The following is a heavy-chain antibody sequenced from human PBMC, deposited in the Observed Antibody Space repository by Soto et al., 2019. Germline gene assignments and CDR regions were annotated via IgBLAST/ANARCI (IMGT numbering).Heavy chain of an antibody. V-gene: IGHV4-59*01. CDR1: GGSISSYY. D-gene: IGHD3-10*01. Sequence: PSETLSLTCTVSGGSISSYYWSWIRQPPGKGLEWIGYIYYSGSTNYNPSLKSRVTISVDTSKNQFSLKLSSVTAADTAVYYCARGFPGNMVRGVYFDYWGQGTLVTVSS. CDR3: ARGFPGNMVRGVYFDY. CDR2: IYYSGST. J-gene: IGHJ4*02.